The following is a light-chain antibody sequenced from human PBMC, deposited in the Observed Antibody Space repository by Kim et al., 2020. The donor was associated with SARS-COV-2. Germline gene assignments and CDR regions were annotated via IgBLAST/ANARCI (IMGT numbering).Light chain of an antibody. V-gene: IGKV3-20*01. Sequence: SPGERATLSCRASQSVSSSYLAWYQQKPGQAPRFLIYGTSSRATGIPDRFSGSGSGTDFTLTINRLEPEDFAVYFCQQYDASPWTFGQGTKVDIK. J-gene: IGKJ1*01. CDR1: QSVSSSY. CDR3: QQYDASPWT. CDR2: GTS.